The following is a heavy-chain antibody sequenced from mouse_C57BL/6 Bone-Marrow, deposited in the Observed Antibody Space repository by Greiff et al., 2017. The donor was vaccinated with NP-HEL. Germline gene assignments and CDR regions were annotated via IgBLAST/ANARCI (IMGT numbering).Heavy chain of an antibody. CDR2: INPNYGTT. Sequence: EVQLQQSGPELVKPGASVKISCKASGYSFTDYNMNWVKQSTGQSLEWIGVINPNYGTTSYNQKFKGKATLTADQSSSTAYMQLNSLTSEDSAVYYCASPLDGRYFDYWGQGTTLTVSS. V-gene: IGHV1-39*01. J-gene: IGHJ2*01. CDR3: ASPLDGRYFDY. CDR1: GYSFTDYN.